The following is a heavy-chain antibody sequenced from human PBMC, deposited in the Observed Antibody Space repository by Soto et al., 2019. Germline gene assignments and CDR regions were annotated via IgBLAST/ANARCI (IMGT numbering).Heavy chain of an antibody. CDR2: ISGSGGST. Sequence: GGSLRLSCAASGFTFSSYAMSWVRQAPGKGLEWVSAISGSGGSTYYADSVKGRFTISRDNSKNTLYLQMNSLRAEDTAVYYCAKVLGSGSYLDYFDYWGQGTLVTVSS. D-gene: IGHD1-26*01. V-gene: IGHV3-23*01. CDR3: AKVLGSGSYLDYFDY. CDR1: GFTFSSYA. J-gene: IGHJ4*02.